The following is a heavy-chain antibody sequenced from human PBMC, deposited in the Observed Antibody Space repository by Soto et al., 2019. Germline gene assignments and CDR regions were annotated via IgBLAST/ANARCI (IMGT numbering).Heavy chain of an antibody. CDR3: AKEKLVPAAMQGYYYYGMDV. CDR1: GFTFDDYA. J-gene: IGHJ6*02. Sequence: EVQLVESGGGLVQPGRSLRLSCAASGFTFDDYAMHWVRQAPGKGLEWVSGISWNSGSIGYADSVKGRFTISRDNAKNSLYLQMNRLRAEDTALYYCAKEKLVPAAMQGYYYYGMDVWGQGTTVTVSS. V-gene: IGHV3-9*01. CDR2: ISWNSGSI. D-gene: IGHD2-2*01.